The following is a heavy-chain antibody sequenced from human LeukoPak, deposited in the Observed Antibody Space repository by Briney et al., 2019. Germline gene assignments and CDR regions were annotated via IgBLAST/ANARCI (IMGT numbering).Heavy chain of an antibody. CDR3: ARSDGWRLGELLCDY. Sequence: SETLSLTCAVSGGSISSGGYSWSWIRQPPGKGLEWIGYIYHSGSTYYNPSLKSRVTISVDRSKNQFSLKLSSVTAADTAVYYCARSDGWRLGELLCDYWGQGTLVTVSS. J-gene: IGHJ4*02. V-gene: IGHV4-30-2*01. CDR1: GGSISSGGYS. CDR2: IYHSGST. D-gene: IGHD3-16*01.